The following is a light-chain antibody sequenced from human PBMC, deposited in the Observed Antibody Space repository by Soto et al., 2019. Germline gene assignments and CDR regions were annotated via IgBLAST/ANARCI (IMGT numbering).Light chain of an antibody. CDR1: QSVSNNY. Sequence: EIELTQSPGSLSLSPGERVTLSCRASQSVSNNYLAWYQQKPGQAPRLLIYGASNRATGIPDRFSGSGSGTDFTLTISRLEPEDFAVYYCLQYGSSGTFGQGTKVAIK. CDR2: GAS. CDR3: LQYGSSGT. J-gene: IGKJ1*01. V-gene: IGKV3-20*01.